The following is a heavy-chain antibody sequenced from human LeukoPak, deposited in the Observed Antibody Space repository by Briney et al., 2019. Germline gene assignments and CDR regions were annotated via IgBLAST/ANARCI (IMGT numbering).Heavy chain of an antibody. D-gene: IGHD5-18*01. J-gene: IGHJ4*02. CDR3: ARDRGYSYGRDY. CDR2: IIPILGIA. Sequence: SVKVSCKASGGTFSSYTISWVRQAPGPGLDWMGRIIPILGIANYAQKFQGRVTITADKSTRTAYMELSSLRAEDTAVYYCARDRGYSYGRDYWGQGTLVTVSS. V-gene: IGHV1-69*04. CDR1: GGTFSSYT.